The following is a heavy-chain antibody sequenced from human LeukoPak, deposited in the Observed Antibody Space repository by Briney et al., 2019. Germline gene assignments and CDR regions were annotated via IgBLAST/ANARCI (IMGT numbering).Heavy chain of an antibody. CDR3: AHSTEQQXXXXXXXDY. J-gene: IGHJ4*01. Sequence: ESGPTLVKPTQTLTLTCTFTGFSLSTSGVGVGWIRQPPGKALEWLALIYWNDDKRYSPSLKSRLTITKDTSKNQVVLTMTNMDPVDTATYYCAHSTEQQXXXXXXXDYWGXXTXVTVS. CDR1: GFSLSTSGVG. D-gene: IGHD6-13*01. V-gene: IGHV2-5*01. CDR2: IYWNDDK.